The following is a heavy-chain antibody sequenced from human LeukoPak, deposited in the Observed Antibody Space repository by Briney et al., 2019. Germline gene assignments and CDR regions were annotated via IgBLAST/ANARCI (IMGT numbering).Heavy chain of an antibody. Sequence: GGSLRLSCAASGFTFSSYWMHWVRQAPGKGLVWVLRINSDGSSTTYADSVKDRFTISRDNAKNTLYLQMNSLRADDTAVYYCAKVTAVASTGALDYWGQGTLVTVSS. CDR3: AKVTAVASTGALDY. CDR2: INSDGSST. J-gene: IGHJ4*02. CDR1: GFTFSSYW. V-gene: IGHV3-74*01. D-gene: IGHD6-19*01.